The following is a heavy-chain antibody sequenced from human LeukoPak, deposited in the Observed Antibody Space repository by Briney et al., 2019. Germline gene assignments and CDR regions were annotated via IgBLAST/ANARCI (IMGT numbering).Heavy chain of an antibody. Sequence: GGSLRLSCAASGFTFSNAWMNWVRQAPGKGLEWVADIKQDGTQKYYVDSVEGRFTISRDNAKNSLYLQMNSLRVEDTAVYYCARDCGSDCSQAFDIWGQGTMVTVSS. CDR1: GFTFSNAW. J-gene: IGHJ3*02. CDR2: IKQDGTQK. D-gene: IGHD2-21*02. V-gene: IGHV3-7*05. CDR3: ARDCGSDCSQAFDI.